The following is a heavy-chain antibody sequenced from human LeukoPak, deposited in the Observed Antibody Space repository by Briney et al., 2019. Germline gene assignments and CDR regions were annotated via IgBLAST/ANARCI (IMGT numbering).Heavy chain of an antibody. CDR3: TSLVGSPTY. D-gene: IGHD4-23*01. J-gene: IGHJ4*02. CDR2: IKSKRDGETT. CDR1: GFNFQYAW. Sequence: GGSLRLSCAGSGFNFQYAWMTWVRQAPGKGLEWVGRIKSKRDGETTDYAALVKSKFSISRDDSKNTVYLQMNSLRTEDTAVYYCTSLVGSPTYWGQGTLVAVSS. V-gene: IGHV3-15*01.